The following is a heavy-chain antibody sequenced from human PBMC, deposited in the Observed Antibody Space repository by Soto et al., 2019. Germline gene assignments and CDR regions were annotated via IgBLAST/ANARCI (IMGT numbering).Heavy chain of an antibody. CDR2: MNPNSGNT. CDR3: ARELTMIVDN. Sequence: QVQLVQSGAEVKKPGASVKVSCKASGYTFTSYDVNWVRQATGQGLEWMGWMNPNSGNTGYAQKFQGRVTMTRNTSISTSYMERSGLRSEDTAVYYCARELTMIVDNWGQGALVAVSS. D-gene: IGHD3-22*01. V-gene: IGHV1-8*01. J-gene: IGHJ4*02. CDR1: GYTFTSYD.